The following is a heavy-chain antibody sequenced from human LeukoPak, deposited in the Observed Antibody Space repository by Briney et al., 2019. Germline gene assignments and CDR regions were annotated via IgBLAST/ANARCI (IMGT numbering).Heavy chain of an antibody. CDR3: AKRGVVIRVILVGFHKEAYYFDS. J-gene: IGHJ4*02. CDR1: GITLSNYV. V-gene: IGHV3-23*01. D-gene: IGHD3-22*01. Sequence: GGSLRLSCAVSGITLSNYVMSWVRQAPGKGLEWVAGISDSGGRTNYADSVKGRFTISRDSPKNTVYLQMNSLRAEDTAVYFCAKRGVVIRVILVGFHKEAYYFDSWGQGALVTVSS. CDR2: ISDSGGRT.